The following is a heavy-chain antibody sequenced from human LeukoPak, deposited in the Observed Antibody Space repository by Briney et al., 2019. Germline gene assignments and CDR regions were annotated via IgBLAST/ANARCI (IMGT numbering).Heavy chain of an antibody. CDR1: GFTFSSYE. D-gene: IGHD3-16*01. J-gene: IGHJ4*02. Sequence: GGSLRLSCAASGFTFSSYEMNWVRQAPGKGLEWVSYISSSGSTIYYADSVKGRFTISRDHAKNSLYLQMNSLRAEDTAVYYCARVLSSGGGYDYYDYWGQGTLVTVSS. V-gene: IGHV3-48*03. CDR2: ISSSGSTI. CDR3: ARVLSSGGGYDYYDY.